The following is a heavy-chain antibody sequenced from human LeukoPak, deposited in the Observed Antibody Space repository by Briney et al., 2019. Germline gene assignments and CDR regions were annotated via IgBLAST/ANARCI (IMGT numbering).Heavy chain of an antibody. Sequence: SETLSLTCTVPGGSISSGSYYWSWIRQPAGKGLEWIGRIYTSGSTNYNPSLKSRVTISVDTSKNQFSLKLSSVTAADTAVYYCAGSRDGYKELDYWGQGTLVTVSS. CDR2: IYTSGST. V-gene: IGHV4-61*02. D-gene: IGHD5-24*01. J-gene: IGHJ4*02. CDR1: GGSISSGSYY. CDR3: AGSRDGYKELDY.